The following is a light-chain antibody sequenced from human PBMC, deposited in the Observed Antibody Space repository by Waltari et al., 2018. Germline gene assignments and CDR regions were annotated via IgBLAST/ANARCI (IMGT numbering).Light chain of an antibody. J-gene: IGLJ2*01. CDR2: EVS. Sequence: QSALTQPASVSGSPGQSITISCTGSSSDVGGYNYFSWYQQHPGKAPTLRIYEVSNRPSGVSNRFSGSKSGNTASLTISWLLAEDEADYYCISYSSSTTLGVFGGGTKLTVL. CDR3: ISYSSSTTLGV. CDR1: SSDVGGYNY. V-gene: IGLV2-14*03.